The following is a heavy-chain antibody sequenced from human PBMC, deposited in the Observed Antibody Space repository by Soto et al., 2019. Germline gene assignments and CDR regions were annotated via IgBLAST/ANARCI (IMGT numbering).Heavy chain of an antibody. J-gene: IGHJ3*02. V-gene: IGHV3-30-3*01. CDR3: ARDTTGGGPVGYAFDI. CDR1: GFTFSSYA. CDR2: ISYDGSNK. Sequence: QVQLVESGGGVVQPGRSLRLSCAASGFTFSSYAMHWVRQAPGKGLECVAVISYDGSNKYYADSVKGRFTISRDNSKNTLYLQMNSLRAEDTAVYYCARDTTGGGPVGYAFDIWGQGTMVTVSS. D-gene: IGHD1-1*01.